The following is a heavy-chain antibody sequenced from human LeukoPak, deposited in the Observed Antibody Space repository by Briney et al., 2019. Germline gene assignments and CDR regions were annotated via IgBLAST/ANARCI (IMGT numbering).Heavy chain of an antibody. CDR3: ATAVEMATITAFDY. CDR1: GYTLTELS. Sequence: ASVKVSYKVSGYTLTELSMHWVRQAPGKGLEWMGGFDPEDGETIYAQKFQGRVTMTEDTSTDTAYMELSSLRSEDTAVYYCATAVEMATITAFDYWGQGTLVTVSS. J-gene: IGHJ4*02. CDR2: FDPEDGET. D-gene: IGHD5-24*01. V-gene: IGHV1-24*01.